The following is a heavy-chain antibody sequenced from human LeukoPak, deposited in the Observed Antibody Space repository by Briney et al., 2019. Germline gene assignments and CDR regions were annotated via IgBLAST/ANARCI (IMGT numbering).Heavy chain of an antibody. CDR3: ALPTKTYDSSGYQFDY. CDR2: INTNTGNP. V-gene: IGHV7-4-1*02. Sequence: ASVKVSCKASGYTFTDYAMNWVRQAPGQGLEWMGWINTNTGNPTYAQGFTGRFVFSLDTSVSTAYLQISSLKAEDTAVYYCALPTKTYDSSGYQFDYWGQGTLVTVSS. D-gene: IGHD3-22*01. CDR1: GYTFTDYA. J-gene: IGHJ4*02.